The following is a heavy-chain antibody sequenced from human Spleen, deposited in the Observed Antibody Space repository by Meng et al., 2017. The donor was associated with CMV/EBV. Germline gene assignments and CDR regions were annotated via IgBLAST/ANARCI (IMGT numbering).Heavy chain of an antibody. J-gene: IGHJ4*02. Sequence: SETLSLTCTVSGGSISSYYWSWIRQPPGKGLEWIGYIYYSGSTNYNPSLKSRVTISVDTSKNQFSLKLSSVTAADTAVYYCATHYGDYESSFDYWGQGTLVTVSS. CDR3: ATHYGDYESSFDY. CDR2: IYYSGST. D-gene: IGHD4-17*01. V-gene: IGHV4-59*08. CDR1: GGSISSYY.